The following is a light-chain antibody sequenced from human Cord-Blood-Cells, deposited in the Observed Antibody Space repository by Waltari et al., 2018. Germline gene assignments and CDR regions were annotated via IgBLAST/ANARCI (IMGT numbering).Light chain of an antibody. Sequence: DIQVTQSPSTLSASVGDRVPITCRASQSISSWLAWYQQKPGKAPKLLIYDASSLESGVPSRFSGSGSGTEFTLTISSLQPDDFATYYCQQYNSYSPWTFGQGTKVEIK. CDR1: QSISSW. CDR3: QQYNSYSPWT. V-gene: IGKV1-5*01. J-gene: IGKJ1*01. CDR2: DAS.